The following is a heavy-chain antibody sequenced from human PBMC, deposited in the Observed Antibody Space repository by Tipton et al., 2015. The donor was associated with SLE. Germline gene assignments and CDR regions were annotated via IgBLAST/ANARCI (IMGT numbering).Heavy chain of an antibody. D-gene: IGHD1-1*01. V-gene: IGHV3-33*06. J-gene: IGHJ4*02. CDR2: IWYDGSKK. CDR3: AKDLLGTGTLRD. Sequence: SGVTSSRHGFHWVRQAPGKGLEWVAVIWYDGSKKYYGDSVKGRFTISRDDPRKMVYLQMNSLRVEDTAVYYCAKDLLGTGTLRDWGQGTLVTVSS. CDR1: GVTSSRHG.